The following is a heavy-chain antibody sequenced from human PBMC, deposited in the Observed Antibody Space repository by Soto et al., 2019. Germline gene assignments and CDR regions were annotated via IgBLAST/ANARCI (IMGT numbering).Heavy chain of an antibody. D-gene: IGHD5-12*01. CDR3: LATHSGYERDYYYGMDA. V-gene: IGHV4-4*02. CDR1: GGSISSSNW. CDR2: IYHSGST. J-gene: IGHJ6*02. Sequence: KASETLSLTCAVSGGSISSSNWWSWVRQPPGKGLEWIGEIYHSGSTNYNPSLKSRVTISVDKSKNQFSLKLSSVTAADTAVYYCLATHSGYERDYYYGMDAWGQGTTVTVSS.